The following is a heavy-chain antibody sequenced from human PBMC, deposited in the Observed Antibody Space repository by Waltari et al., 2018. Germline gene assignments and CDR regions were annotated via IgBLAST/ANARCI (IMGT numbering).Heavy chain of an antibody. CDR1: GGSISSSSYY. Sequence: QLQLQESGPGLVKPSETLSLTCTVSGGSISSSSYYWGWMRQPPGKVMEWVGRIYYIAGTYYNPSLKRRVTISVDTSKNQFCLKLSSVAAADTAVYYGARHGTVTRKNWYFDLWGRGTLVTVSS. V-gene: IGHV4-39*01. J-gene: IGHJ2*01. D-gene: IGHD4-17*01. CDR2: IYYIAGT. CDR3: ARHGTVTRKNWYFDL.